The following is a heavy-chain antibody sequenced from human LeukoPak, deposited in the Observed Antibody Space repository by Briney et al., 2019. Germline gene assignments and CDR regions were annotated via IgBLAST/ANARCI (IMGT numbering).Heavy chain of an antibody. CDR1: GYSFTSYW. V-gene: IGHV5-51*01. CDR2: IYPGDSDT. D-gene: IGHD4-17*01. CDR3: ARPHDYGDYASAFDI. J-gene: IGHJ3*02. Sequence: PGESLKISCKGSGYSFTSYWIGWVRQMPGKGLEWMGIIYPGDSDTRYSPSFQGQVTTSADKSISTAYLQWSSRKASDTAMYYCARPHDYGDYASAFDIWGQGTMVTVSS.